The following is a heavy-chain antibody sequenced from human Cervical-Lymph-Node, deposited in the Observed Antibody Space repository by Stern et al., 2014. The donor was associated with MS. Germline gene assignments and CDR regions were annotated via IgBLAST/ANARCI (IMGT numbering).Heavy chain of an antibody. Sequence: VQLLESGAEVKKPGASVKVSCKASGYTFTSYGISWVRQAPGQGLEWMGWISAYNGNTNYAQKLQGRVTMTTDTSTSTAYMELRSLRSDDTAVYYCARELSIAAAGSSFDYWGQGTLVTVSS. J-gene: IGHJ4*02. V-gene: IGHV1-18*01. CDR1: GYTFTSYG. CDR3: ARELSIAAAGSSFDY. D-gene: IGHD6-13*01. CDR2: ISAYNGNT.